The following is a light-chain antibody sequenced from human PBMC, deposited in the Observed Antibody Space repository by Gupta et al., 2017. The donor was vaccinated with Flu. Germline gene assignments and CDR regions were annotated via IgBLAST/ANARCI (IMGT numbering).Light chain of an antibody. V-gene: IGLV3-21*02. Sequence: SYVLTQPPSVSVAPGLTATITCGGSNIGTKSVHWYQQKPAQAPVLVVYDDSARPSGIPERFSGSNSGITALLTISGVDSGDESDNFCHVCDSDGDQAVFGGGTKLTAL. CDR2: DDS. CDR1: NIGTKS. J-gene: IGLJ2*01. CDR3: HVCDSDGDQAV.